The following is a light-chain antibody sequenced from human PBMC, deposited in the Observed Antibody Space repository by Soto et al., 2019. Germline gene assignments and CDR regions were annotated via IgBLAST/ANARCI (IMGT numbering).Light chain of an antibody. CDR1: QSISTY. CDR3: QQGYSTPRT. Sequence: DIQMTQSPSSLSASVGDRVTITCRASQSISTYLNCYKQKVGKAPKLLIYAASSLQRGVPSRFSGSGSGTDFTLTISSLQTEDFATYYGQQGYSTPRTFGQGTKLEIK. CDR2: AAS. V-gene: IGKV1-39*01. J-gene: IGKJ2*02.